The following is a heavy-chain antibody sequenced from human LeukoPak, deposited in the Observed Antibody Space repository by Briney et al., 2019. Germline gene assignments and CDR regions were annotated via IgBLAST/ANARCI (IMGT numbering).Heavy chain of an antibody. CDR3: AKDTSSSWPSEYFQH. Sequence: GGSLRLSCAASGFTFSSYGMHWLRQAPGKGLEWVTFIRYDGSNEYYADSVKGRFTISRDNSKNTLYLQMNSLRAEDTAVYYCAKDTSSSWPSEYFQHWGQGTLVTVSS. D-gene: IGHD6-13*01. J-gene: IGHJ1*01. CDR1: GFTFSSYG. CDR2: IRYDGSNE. V-gene: IGHV3-30*02.